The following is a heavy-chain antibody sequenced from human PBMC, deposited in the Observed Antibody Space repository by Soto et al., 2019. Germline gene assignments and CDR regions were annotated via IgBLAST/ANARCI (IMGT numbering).Heavy chain of an antibody. Sequence: GGSLRLSCAASGFSFSSSAMHWVRQAPGKGLEWVTLLSYDATNKYYADSVKGRFTISRDNSKNTLYLQMDSLRVEDTAVYYCARSGGGSGSYYLSGMDVWGQGTTVTVSS. J-gene: IGHJ6*02. CDR2: LSYDATNK. V-gene: IGHV3-30-3*01. D-gene: IGHD3-10*01. CDR3: ARSGGGSGSYYLSGMDV. CDR1: GFSFSSSA.